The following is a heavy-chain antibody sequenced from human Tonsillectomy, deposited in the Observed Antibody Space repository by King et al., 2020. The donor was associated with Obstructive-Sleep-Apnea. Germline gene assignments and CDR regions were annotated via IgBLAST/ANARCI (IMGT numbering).Heavy chain of an antibody. D-gene: IGHD3-10*01. J-gene: IGHJ3*02. V-gene: IGHV5-10-1*03. Sequence: QLVQSGAEVKKPGESLRISCKGSGYSFTSYWISWVRQMPGKGLEWMGRIDPSDSYTNYSPCFQGHVTISADKSISTAYLQWSSLKASDTAMYYCARRGLYYGSGSYPLQWGAFDIWGQGTMVTVSS. CDR1: GYSFTSYW. CDR3: ARRGLYYGSGSYPLQWGAFDI. CDR2: IDPSDSYT.